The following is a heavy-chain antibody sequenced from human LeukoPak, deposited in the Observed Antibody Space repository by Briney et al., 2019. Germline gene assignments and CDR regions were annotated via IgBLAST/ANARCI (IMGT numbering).Heavy chain of an antibody. CDR3: ARGTEDYGGSPDATIRRPFAI. Sequence: GGSLRLSCEGSAFIFSGHWMNWVRQTPGKGLEWVASIKEDGSERQYVDSVKGRFSISRDNTKGSLFLQLNSLRAEDTAMYYCARGTEDYGGSPDATIRRPFAIWGQGTLVTVST. J-gene: IGHJ3*02. CDR2: IKEDGSER. CDR1: AFIFSGHW. D-gene: IGHD4-23*01. V-gene: IGHV3-7*04.